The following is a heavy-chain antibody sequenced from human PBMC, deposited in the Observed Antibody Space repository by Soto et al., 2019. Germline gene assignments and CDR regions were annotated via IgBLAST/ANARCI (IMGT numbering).Heavy chain of an antibody. D-gene: IGHD3-10*01. Sequence: PSVTLSHTWTVSGGYSIGYYGRWILQTPGKGLEWIRYIYYSGSTNYNPSLKSRVTISVDTSKNQFSLKLNSMTAADTAVYYCARHNYGSGSTYFDYWGQGTLVTVSS. CDR1: GGYSIGYY. CDR3: ARHNYGSGSTYFDY. J-gene: IGHJ4*02. V-gene: IGHV4-59*08. CDR2: IYYSGST.